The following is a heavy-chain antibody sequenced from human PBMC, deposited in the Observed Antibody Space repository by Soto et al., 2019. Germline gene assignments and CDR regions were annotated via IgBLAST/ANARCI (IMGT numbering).Heavy chain of an antibody. CDR2: IWYDGSNK. Sequence: GGSLRLSCAASGFTFSSYGMHWVRQAPGKGLEWVAVIWYDGSNKYYADSVKGRFTISRDNSKNTRYLQMNSRRAEDAAVYYCARERGLTVFGVVTDAFDIWGQGTMVTVSS. CDR3: ARERGLTVFGVVTDAFDI. CDR1: GFTFSSYG. D-gene: IGHD3-3*01. V-gene: IGHV3-33*08. J-gene: IGHJ3*02.